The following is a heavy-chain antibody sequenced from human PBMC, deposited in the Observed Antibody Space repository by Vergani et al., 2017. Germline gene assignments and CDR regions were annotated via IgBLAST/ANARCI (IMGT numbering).Heavy chain of an antibody. CDR3: ARNDILTGYYYYGMDV. CDR1: GGSISGTNW. J-gene: IGHJ6*02. Sequence: QVQLQESGPGLVKPPGTLSLTCAVSGGSISGTNWWSWVRQSPGKGLEWIGEIYHSGSTNYNPSLKSRVTISVDKSKNQFSLKLSSVTAADTAVYYCARNDILTGYYYYGMDVWGQGTTVTVSS. D-gene: IGHD3-9*01. CDR2: IYHSGST. V-gene: IGHV4-4*03.